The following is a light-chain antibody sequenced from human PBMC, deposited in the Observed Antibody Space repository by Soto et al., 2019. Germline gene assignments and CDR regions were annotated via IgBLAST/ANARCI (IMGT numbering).Light chain of an antibody. CDR3: HRYGSSL. Sequence: EIVLTQSPGTLSLSTGERATLSCRASQSVSSRHLAWYQQKPGQAPRLLIYGASSRATGIPDRFSGSGSGTDFTLTISRLEPEDLAVYYCHRYGSSLFVGGTKVEIK. CDR1: QSVSSRH. J-gene: IGKJ4*01. V-gene: IGKV3-20*01. CDR2: GAS.